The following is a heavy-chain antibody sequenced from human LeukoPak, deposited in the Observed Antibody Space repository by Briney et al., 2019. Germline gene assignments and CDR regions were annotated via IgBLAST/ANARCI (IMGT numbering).Heavy chain of an antibody. D-gene: IGHD5-24*01. CDR1: GFTFSNSL. CDR2: IDTDGSTT. V-gene: IGHV3-74*01. Sequence: GGSLRLSCAASGFTFSNSLMHWVRQVPEKGLVWVARIDTDGSTTHYADSVKGRFTISRDNAKNTLYLQMNSLRAEDTAVYYCAKDRDGYNYWGQGTLVTVSS. CDR3: AKDRDGYNY. J-gene: IGHJ4*02.